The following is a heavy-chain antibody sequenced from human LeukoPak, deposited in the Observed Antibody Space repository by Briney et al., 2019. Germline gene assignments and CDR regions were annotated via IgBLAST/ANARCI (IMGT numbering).Heavy chain of an antibody. CDR3: AKGKAAGAVDWFDP. D-gene: IGHD6-13*01. Sequence: GGSLRLSCAASGFTFSNYAMMWVRQAPGKGLEWVSSITGGGDTYYVDSGKGRFTVSRDNSKNTLYLQINSLTADDTALYYCAKGKAAGAVDWFDPWGQGTLVTVSS. CDR2: ITGGGDT. J-gene: IGHJ5*02. V-gene: IGHV3-23*01. CDR1: GFTFSNYA.